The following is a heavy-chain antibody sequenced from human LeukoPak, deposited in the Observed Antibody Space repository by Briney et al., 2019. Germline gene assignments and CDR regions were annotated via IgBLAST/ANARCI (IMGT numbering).Heavy chain of an antibody. CDR2: IYSGGST. V-gene: IGHV3-66*01. J-gene: IGHJ4*02. Sequence: GGSLRLSCAASGFTVSGNYMSWVRQAPGKGLEWVSVIYSGGSTYYADSVKGRFTISRDNSKNTLYLQMKSLRAEDTAVYYCARERNLEIAVAGTIFDYWGQGTLVTVSS. D-gene: IGHD6-19*01. CDR1: GFTVSGNY. CDR3: ARERNLEIAVAGTIFDY.